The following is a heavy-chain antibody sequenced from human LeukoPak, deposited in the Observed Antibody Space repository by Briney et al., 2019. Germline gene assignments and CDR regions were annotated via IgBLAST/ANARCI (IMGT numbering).Heavy chain of an antibody. CDR3: ARSYVYYYFDY. CDR1: GFTFSDYY. J-gene: IGHJ4*02. D-gene: IGHD1-14*01. V-gene: IGHV3-11*04. CDR2: ISSSGSTI. Sequence: GGSLRLSCAASGFTFSDYYMSWIRQAPGKGLEWVSYISSSGSTIYYADSVKGRFTISRGNAKNSLYLQMNSLRAEDTAVYYCARSYVYYYFDYWGQGTLVTVSS.